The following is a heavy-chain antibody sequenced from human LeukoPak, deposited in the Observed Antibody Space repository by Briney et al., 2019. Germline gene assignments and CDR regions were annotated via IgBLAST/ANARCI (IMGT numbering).Heavy chain of an antibody. CDR1: GGSFSGYY. CDR2: INHSGST. CDR3: ARGITMVRKVFDP. V-gene: IGHV4-34*01. Sequence: TSETLSLTCAVSGGSFSGYYWSWIRQPPGKGLEWIGEINHSGSTNYNPSLKSRVTISVDTSKNQFSLKLSSVTAADTAVYYCARGITMVRKVFDPWGQGTLVTVSS. D-gene: IGHD3-10*01. J-gene: IGHJ5*02.